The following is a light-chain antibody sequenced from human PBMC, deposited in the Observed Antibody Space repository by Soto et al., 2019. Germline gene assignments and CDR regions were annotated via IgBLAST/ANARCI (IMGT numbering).Light chain of an antibody. Sequence: DIQMTQSPSSLSASVGDRVTITCQASQDISNYLNWYQQKPGKAPKLLIYDASNLETGVPSRFSGSGSGTDFTFTISSLQPEDIATYYCHGGFTFGPGTKVDIK. CDR3: HGGFT. CDR2: DAS. CDR1: QDISNY. V-gene: IGKV1-33*01. J-gene: IGKJ3*01.